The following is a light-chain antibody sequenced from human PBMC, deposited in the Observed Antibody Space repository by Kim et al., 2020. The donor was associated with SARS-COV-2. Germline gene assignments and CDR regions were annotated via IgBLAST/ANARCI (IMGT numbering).Light chain of an antibody. CDR2: DAS. CDR3: QQFNSYPLMYT. J-gene: IGKJ2*01. Sequence: AIQLTQSPSSLSASVGDRVTITCRASQGISSALAWYQQKPGKAPKLLIYDASSLESGVPSRFSGSGSGTDFTLTISSLQPEDFATYYCQQFNSYPLMYTFGQGTKLEI. V-gene: IGKV1-13*02. CDR1: QGISSA.